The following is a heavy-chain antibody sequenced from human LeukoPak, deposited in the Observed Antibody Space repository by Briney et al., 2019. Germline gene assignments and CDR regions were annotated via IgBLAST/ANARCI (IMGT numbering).Heavy chain of an antibody. CDR2: IIPIFGTA. V-gene: IGHV1-69*01. Sequence: GSSVKVSCKASGGTFSSYAISWVRQAPGQGLEWMGGIIPIFGTANYAQKFQGRVTITADESTSTAYMELSSLRSEDTAVYYCARDSTDCGGDCYHDYWGQGTLVTVSS. CDR3: ARDSTDCGGDCYHDY. CDR1: GGTFSSYA. D-gene: IGHD2-21*02. J-gene: IGHJ4*02.